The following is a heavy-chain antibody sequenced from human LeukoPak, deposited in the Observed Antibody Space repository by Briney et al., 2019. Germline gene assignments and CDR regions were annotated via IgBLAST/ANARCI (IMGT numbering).Heavy chain of an antibody. V-gene: IGHV1-46*01. CDR1: GYTFTSYY. J-gene: IGHJ4*02. D-gene: IGHD4-17*01. CDR3: ARDRYGDYGDY. CDR2: INPSGGST. Sequence: ASVKVSCKASGYTFTSYYMYWVRQAPGQGLEWMGIINPSGGSTSYAQKFQGRVTMTRDTSTSTVYMELSSLRFEDTAVYYCARDRYGDYGDYWGQGTLVTVSS.